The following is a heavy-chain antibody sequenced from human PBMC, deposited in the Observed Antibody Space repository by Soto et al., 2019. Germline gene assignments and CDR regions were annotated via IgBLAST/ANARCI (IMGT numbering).Heavy chain of an antibody. CDR3: ARGGSLYWYFDL. Sequence: QVKLVQSGAEVKKPGASVKVSCKASGYTFTSYAMHWVRQAPGQRLEWMGWINAGNGNTKYSQKFQGRVTITRDTSASTAYMEPSSLRSEDTAVYSCARGGSLYWYFDLWGRGTLVTVSS. CDR2: INAGNGNT. D-gene: IGHD1-26*01. V-gene: IGHV1-3*01. J-gene: IGHJ2*01. CDR1: GYTFTSYA.